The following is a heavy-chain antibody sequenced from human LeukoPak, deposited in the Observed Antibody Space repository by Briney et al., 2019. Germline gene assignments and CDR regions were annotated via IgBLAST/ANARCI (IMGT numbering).Heavy chain of an antibody. Sequence: GGSLRLSCVVSGFTFSNYAMSWVRQAPGKGLEWVSAVTGSGDSTYYADSVEGRFTIYRDSSKNTLYLQMNSLRAEDTATYYCVRDWTVRHSGYNLGDDWGQGTLVTVSS. D-gene: IGHD5-12*01. V-gene: IGHV3-23*01. CDR2: VTGSGDST. CDR3: VRDWTVRHSGYNLGDD. J-gene: IGHJ4*02. CDR1: GFTFSNYA.